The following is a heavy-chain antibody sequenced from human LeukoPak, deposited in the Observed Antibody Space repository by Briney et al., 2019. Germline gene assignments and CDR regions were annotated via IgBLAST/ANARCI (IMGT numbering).Heavy chain of an antibody. V-gene: IGHV6-1*01. CDR3: SRASGRAYSNTWHNAFHI. D-gene: IGHD6-13*01. CDR2: TYYRSKWYI. J-gene: IGHJ3*02. Sequence: SQTLSLTCAISGDSVSSNSAAWNWIRQSPSRGLEWLGRTYYRSKWYIDYAVSVQSRITINPDTSKNQFSLQLSSVTPEDTAVYYCSRASGRAYSNTWHNAFHIWGQGTMVTVSS. CDR1: GDSVSSNSAA.